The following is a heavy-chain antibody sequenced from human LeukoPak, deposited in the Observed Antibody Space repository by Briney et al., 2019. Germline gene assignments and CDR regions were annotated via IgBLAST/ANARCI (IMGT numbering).Heavy chain of an antibody. CDR3: VRGGESTWS. Sequence: AGGSLRLSCAASGFTFSGSAMHWVRQASGKGLEWVGRIRSKANSYATAYAASVKGRFTISRDDSKNTAYLQMNSLRAEDTAVYYCVRGGESTWSWGQGTLVTVSS. V-gene: IGHV3-73*01. D-gene: IGHD2-15*01. CDR2: IRSKANSYAT. CDR1: GFTFSGSA. J-gene: IGHJ5*02.